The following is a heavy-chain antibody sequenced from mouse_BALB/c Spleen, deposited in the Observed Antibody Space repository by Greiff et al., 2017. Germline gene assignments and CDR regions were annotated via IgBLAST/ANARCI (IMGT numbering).Heavy chain of an antibody. J-gene: IGHJ3*01. CDR2: ISDGGSYT. Sequence: VQLKESGGGLVKPGGSLKLSCAASGFTFSDYYMYWVRQTPEKRLEWVATISDGGSYTYYPDSVKGRFTISRDNAKNNLYLQMSSLKSEDTAMYYCARAYYYGSSTGFAYWGQGTLVTVSA. V-gene: IGHV5-4*02. D-gene: IGHD1-1*01. CDR1: GFTFSDYY. CDR3: ARAYYYGSSTGFAY.